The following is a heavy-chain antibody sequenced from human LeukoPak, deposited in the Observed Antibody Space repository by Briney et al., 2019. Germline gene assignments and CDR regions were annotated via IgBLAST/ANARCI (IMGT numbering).Heavy chain of an antibody. CDR2: ISWDGGST. CDR3: ARERGGLTIFSPLDY. Sequence: GGSLRLSCAASGFTFDDYAMHWVRQAPGKGLEWVSLISWDGGSTYYADSVKGRFTISRDNSKNSLYLQMNSLRAEDTAVYYCARERGGLTIFSPLDYWGQGTLVTVSS. CDR1: GFTFDDYA. J-gene: IGHJ4*02. D-gene: IGHD3-9*01. V-gene: IGHV3-43D*03.